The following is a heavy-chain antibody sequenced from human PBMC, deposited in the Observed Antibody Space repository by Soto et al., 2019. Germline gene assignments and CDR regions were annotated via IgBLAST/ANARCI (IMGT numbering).Heavy chain of an antibody. V-gene: IGHV4-59*01. CDR1: SGSISSYY. D-gene: IGHD3-10*01. CDR2: IYYSGST. CDR3: ARGDGELLSFLDY. J-gene: IGHJ4*02. Sequence: QVQLQESGPGLVKPSETLSLTCTVSSGSISSYYWSWIRQPPGKGLEWIGYIYYSGSTNYNPSLRSRATISVDTSNNQFSLKLRSVTAADTAVYYCARGDGELLSFLDYWGQGTLVTVSS.